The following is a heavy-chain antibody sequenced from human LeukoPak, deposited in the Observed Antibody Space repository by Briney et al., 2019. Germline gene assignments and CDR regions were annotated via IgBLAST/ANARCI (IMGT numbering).Heavy chain of an antibody. D-gene: IGHD3-22*01. CDR1: GFTFSSYA. J-gene: IGHJ4*02. V-gene: IGHV3-30-3*01. CDR2: ISYDGSNK. Sequence: GGSLRLSCAASGFTFSSYAMHWVRQAPGKGLEWVAVISYDGSNKYYADSVKGRFTISRDNSKNTLYLQMNSPRAEDTAVYYCARDREIVVAPGPFLDYWGQGTLVTVSS. CDR3: ARDREIVVAPGPFLDY.